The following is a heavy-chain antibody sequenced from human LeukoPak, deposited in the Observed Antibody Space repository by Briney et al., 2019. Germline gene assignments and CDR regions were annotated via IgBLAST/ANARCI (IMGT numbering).Heavy chain of an antibody. CDR2: IIPIFGTA. Sequence: SVKVSCKASGGTFSSYAISWVRQAPGQGLEWMGGIIPIFGTANYAQKFQGRVTITTDESTSTAYMELSSLRSEDTAVYYCAKDRLTQPETFDYWGQGTLVTVSS. D-gene: IGHD5-18*01. CDR1: GGTFSSYA. J-gene: IGHJ4*02. V-gene: IGHV1-69*05. CDR3: AKDRLTQPETFDY.